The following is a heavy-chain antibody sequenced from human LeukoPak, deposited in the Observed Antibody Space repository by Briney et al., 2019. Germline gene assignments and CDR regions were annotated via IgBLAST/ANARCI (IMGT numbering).Heavy chain of an antibody. CDR1: GFTVSSDF. D-gene: IGHD3-22*01. V-gene: IGHV3-66*02. CDR3: AKDRRNYYDSSGYLFSDAFDI. J-gene: IGHJ3*02. Sequence: PGGSLRLSCAASGFTVSSDFMSWVRQAPGKGLEWVSIIYSGGTTYYADSVKGRFTISRDNSKNTLYLQMNNLRTEDTAVYYCAKDRRNYYDSSGYLFSDAFDIWGQGTMVTVSS. CDR2: IYSGGTT.